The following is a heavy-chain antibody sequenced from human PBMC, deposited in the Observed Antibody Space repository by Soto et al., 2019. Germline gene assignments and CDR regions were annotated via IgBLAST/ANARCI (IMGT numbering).Heavy chain of an antibody. CDR3: AKKYDYSNYEGLGY. J-gene: IGHJ4*02. CDR2: ISGSDGST. V-gene: IGHV3-23*01. Sequence: EVQLLESGGGLLQPGGSLRLSCAASGFTFSSYTMTWVRQAPGKGLEWVSAISGSDGSTYHADSVKGRFTISRDNSKNTLYLQMNSLRVEDTALYYCAKKYDYSNYEGLGYWGQGTLVTVSS. CDR1: GFTFSSYT. D-gene: IGHD4-4*01.